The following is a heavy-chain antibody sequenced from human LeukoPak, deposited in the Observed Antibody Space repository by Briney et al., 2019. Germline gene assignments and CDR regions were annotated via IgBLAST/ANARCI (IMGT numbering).Heavy chain of an antibody. D-gene: IGHD3-22*01. Sequence: GGCLRLSCAASGFTFSNAWMSWVRQAPGKGLEWVSGINWNGGRTGYADSMKGRFIISRDNAKNSLYLQVNSLRAEDTALYYCARNFGGGDSSGPYYWGQGTLVTVSS. V-gene: IGHV3-20*04. CDR3: ARNFGGGDSSGPYY. J-gene: IGHJ4*02. CDR2: INWNGGRT. CDR1: GFTFSNAW.